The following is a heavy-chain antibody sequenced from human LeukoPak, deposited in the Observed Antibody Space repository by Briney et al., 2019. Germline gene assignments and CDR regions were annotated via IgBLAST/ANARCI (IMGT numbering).Heavy chain of an antibody. CDR3: ARDHTAAPDY. CDR2: ISAYNGNT. D-gene: IGHD6-13*01. V-gene: IGHV1-18*01. Sequence: ASVKVSCKASGYTFTSYGIGWVLQAPGQGLEWMGWISAYNGNTNYAQKLQGRVTMTSDTSTSTAYMELRSLRSDDTAVYYCARDHTAAPDYWGQGTLVTVSS. CDR1: GYTFTSYG. J-gene: IGHJ4*02.